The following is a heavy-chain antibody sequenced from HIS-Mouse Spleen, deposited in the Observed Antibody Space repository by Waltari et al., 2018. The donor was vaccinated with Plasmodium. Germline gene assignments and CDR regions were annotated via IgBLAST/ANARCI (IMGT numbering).Heavy chain of an antibody. CDR1: GFPVSSYW. CDR3: ASSWYWYFDL. J-gene: IGHJ2*01. V-gene: IGHV3-7*01. CDR2: IKQDGSEK. Sequence: EVQPVESGGGLVQPGGSLRRSWAACGFPVSSYWMSWVRQAPGKGLEWVANIKQDGSEKYYVDSVKGRFTISRDNAKNSLYLQMNSLRAEDTAVYYCASSWYWYFDLWGRGTLVTVSS. D-gene: IGHD6-13*01.